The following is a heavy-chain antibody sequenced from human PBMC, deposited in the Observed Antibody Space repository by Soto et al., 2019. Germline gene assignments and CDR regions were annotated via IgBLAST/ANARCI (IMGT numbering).Heavy chain of an antibody. CDR2: INPNGGST. CDR3: ARAGYCSGCICFHGNFVF. D-gene: IGHD2-15*01. Sequence: QVQLVQSGAEVKKPGASVKVACKASGYTFTTYYMHWVRQAPGQGLEWMGIINPNGGSTTYAQKFQGRVTITRDRSTSTVYMELCSLRSEDTAVYYCARAGYCSGCICFHGNFVFWGQGTLVTVPS. CDR1: GYTFTTYY. J-gene: IGHJ4*02. V-gene: IGHV1-46*01.